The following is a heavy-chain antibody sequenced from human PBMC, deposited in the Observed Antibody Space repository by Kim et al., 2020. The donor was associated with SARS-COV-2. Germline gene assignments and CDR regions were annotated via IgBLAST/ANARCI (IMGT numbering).Heavy chain of an antibody. J-gene: IGHJ1*01. CDR1: GFIFGDYA. V-gene: IGHV3-49*04. CDR2: IRSNAYGGTT. Sequence: GGSLRLSCTTSGFIFGDYAISWVRQAPGKGLEWVTFIRSNAYGGTTENAASVKGRFTVSRDDSKSTAYLQMNSLKTEDTAIYYCSIIGRGYFQYWGQGTL. CDR3: SIIGRGYFQY.